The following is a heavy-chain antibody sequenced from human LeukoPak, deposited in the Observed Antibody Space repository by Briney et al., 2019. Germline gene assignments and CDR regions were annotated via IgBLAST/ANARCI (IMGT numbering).Heavy chain of an antibody. D-gene: IGHD6-6*01. CDR3: VIAARFDP. J-gene: IGHJ5*02. Sequence: GGSLRLSCAASGFTFSNYAMYWVRQAPGKGLESVSAISGTGGRTYYADSVRGRFTISRDNSKNTVHLQMNSLRAEDTAVYYCVIAARFDPWGQGTLVTVSS. CDR2: ISGTGGRT. V-gene: IGHV3-23*01. CDR1: GFTFSNYA.